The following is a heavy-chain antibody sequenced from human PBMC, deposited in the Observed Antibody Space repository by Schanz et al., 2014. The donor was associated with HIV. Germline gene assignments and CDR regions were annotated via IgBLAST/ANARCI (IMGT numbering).Heavy chain of an antibody. D-gene: IGHD4-17*01. CDR3: AKVTPLRCLDY. J-gene: IGHJ4*02. V-gene: IGHV3-11*01. Sequence: QVQLVESGGGLVKPGGSLRLSCAASRFRFSDYYMSWIRQAPGKGLEWVSFTSSDGTTYYADSVKGRFTISRDNSRNTLYLQMNSLRAEDTAVYYCAKVTPLRCLDYWGQGTPVTVSS. CDR1: RFRFSDYY. CDR2: TSSDGTT.